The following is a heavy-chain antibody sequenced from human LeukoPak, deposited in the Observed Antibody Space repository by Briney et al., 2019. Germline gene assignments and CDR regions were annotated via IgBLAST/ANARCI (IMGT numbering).Heavy chain of an antibody. CDR3: ARCGTTVTYYGQNDAFDI. CDR2: INHSGST. J-gene: IGHJ3*02. V-gene: IGHV4-34*01. D-gene: IGHD4-17*01. Sequence: KATESLSLTCAVYGGSFSGYYWSWIRQPPGKGLEWVGEINHSGSTNYNTSLKSRVTISVDTSKTQFSLKLSSVTAADTAVYYCARCGTTVTYYGQNDAFDIWGQGTMVTASS. CDR1: GGSFSGYY.